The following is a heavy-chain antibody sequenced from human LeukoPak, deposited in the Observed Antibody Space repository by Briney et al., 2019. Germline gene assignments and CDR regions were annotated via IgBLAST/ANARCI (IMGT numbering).Heavy chain of an antibody. J-gene: IGHJ6*02. CDR2: INAGNGNT. D-gene: IGHD1-26*01. CDR1: GYTFTNYI. Sequence: GASVKVSCKASGYTFTNYIIHWMRQAPGQRLEWMGWINAGNGNTECSQNFQGRLTVTRDTSANTAHMELSSLRSEDTAVYYCARVVTRLREGDYYYAMDVWGQGTTVTVSS. CDR3: ARVVTRLREGDYYYAMDV. V-gene: IGHV1-3*01.